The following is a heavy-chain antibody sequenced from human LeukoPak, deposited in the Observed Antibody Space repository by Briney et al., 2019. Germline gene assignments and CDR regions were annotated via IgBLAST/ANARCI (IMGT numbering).Heavy chain of an antibody. CDR2: IYYSGST. V-gene: IGHV4-39*01. Sequence: SETLSLTCTVSGDSINSRSYYWGWIRQPPGKGLEWIGSIYYSGSTYYNPSLKSRVTISVDTSKNQFSLKLSSVTAADTAVYYCARQPKMGGGGSFDYWGQGTLVTVSS. J-gene: IGHJ4*02. CDR3: ARQPKMGGGGSFDY. CDR1: GDSINSRSYY. D-gene: IGHD3-16*01.